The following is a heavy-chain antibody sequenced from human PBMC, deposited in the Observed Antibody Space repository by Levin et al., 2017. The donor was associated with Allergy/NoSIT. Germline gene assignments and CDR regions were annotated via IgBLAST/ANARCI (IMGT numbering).Heavy chain of an antibody. CDR3: ASVQHGYGGNHYFDY. D-gene: IGHD4-23*01. CDR1: GGSISSSSYY. V-gene: IGHV4-39*01. CDR2: IYYSGST. J-gene: IGHJ4*02. Sequence: SQTLSLPCTVSGGSISSSSYYWGWIRQPPGKGLEWIGSIYYSGSTYYNPSLKSRVTISVDTSKNQFSLKLSSVTAADTAVYYCASVQHGYGGNHYFDYWGQGTLVTVSS.